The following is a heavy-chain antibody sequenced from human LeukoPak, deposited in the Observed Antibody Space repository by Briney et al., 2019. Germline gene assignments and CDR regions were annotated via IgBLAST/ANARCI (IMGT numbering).Heavy chain of an antibody. V-gene: IGHV3-48*02. J-gene: IGHJ5*02. Sequence: GGSLRLSCAASGFTFSSYAMAWVRQAPGKGLEWLSYISSSSKINYADSVKGRFTISGDNAKNSLYLQMNSLRDEDTAVYYCARSANPGVHDFEPWGQGTLVTVSS. D-gene: IGHD6-6*01. CDR2: ISSSSKI. CDR3: ARSANPGVHDFEP. CDR1: GFTFSSYA.